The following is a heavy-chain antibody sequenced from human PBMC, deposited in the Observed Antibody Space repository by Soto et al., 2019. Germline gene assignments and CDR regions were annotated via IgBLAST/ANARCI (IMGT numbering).Heavy chain of an antibody. CDR2: ISAYNGNT. J-gene: IGHJ6*02. CDR3: ARVGDSSGYYYYYYYGMDV. V-gene: IGHV1-18*01. Sequence: RASVKVSCKASGYTFTSYGISWVRQAPGQGLEWMGWISAYNGNTNYAQKLQGRVTMTTDTSTSTAYMELRSLRSDDTAVYYCARVGDSSGYYYYYYYGMDVWGQGTTVTVSS. D-gene: IGHD3-22*01. CDR1: GYTFTSYG.